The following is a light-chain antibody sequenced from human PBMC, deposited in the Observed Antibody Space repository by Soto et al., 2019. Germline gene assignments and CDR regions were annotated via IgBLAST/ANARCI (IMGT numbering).Light chain of an antibody. CDR3: QQYDDWPET. Sequence: EKVMTQSPATLSVSPEERATLSCRASQSVSSYLAWYQQKPGQAPRLLIYDASTRATGVPARFSGSGSGTEFTLTISSLQSEDLAVYYCQQYDDWPETFGQGTKVDIK. CDR1: QSVSSY. J-gene: IGKJ1*01. V-gene: IGKV3-15*01. CDR2: DAS.